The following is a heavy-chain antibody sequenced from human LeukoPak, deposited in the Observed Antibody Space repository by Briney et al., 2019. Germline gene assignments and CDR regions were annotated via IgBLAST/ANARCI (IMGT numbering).Heavy chain of an antibody. D-gene: IGHD4-17*01. Sequence: GGSLRLSCAASGFTFSSYSMNWVRQPPGKGLEWVSSISSSSSYIYYADSVKGRFTISRDNAKNSLYLQMNSLRAEDTAVYYCARDRDYGDPLDYWGQGTLVTVSS. J-gene: IGHJ4*02. V-gene: IGHV3-21*01. CDR1: GFTFSSYS. CDR3: ARDRDYGDPLDY. CDR2: ISSSSSYI.